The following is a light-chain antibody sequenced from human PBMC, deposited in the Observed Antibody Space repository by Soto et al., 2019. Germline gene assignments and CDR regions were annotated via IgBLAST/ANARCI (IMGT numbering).Light chain of an antibody. J-gene: IGLJ2*01. V-gene: IGLV2-23*01. CDR3: SSYAGSTTHVV. CDR2: EDT. Sequence: QSALTQPASVSGSPGQSITISCTGTSSDVGSYNLVSWYQQHPGKAPKLMIYEDTKRPSGVSNRFSGSKSGNTASLTISGLQAEDEADYYCSSYAGSTTHVVFGGGTKVTVL. CDR1: SSDVGSYNL.